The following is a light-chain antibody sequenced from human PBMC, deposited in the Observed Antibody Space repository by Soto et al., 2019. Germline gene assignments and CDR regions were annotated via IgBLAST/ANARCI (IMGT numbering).Light chain of an antibody. CDR3: QQDNNWPPIT. J-gene: IGKJ5*01. CDR1: QSVRSN. V-gene: IGKV3-15*01. CDR2: DAS. Sequence: EIVMTQSPATLSVSPGERATLSCRASQSVRSNFAWYQQKPGQAPRLLIYDASSRATGVPARFSGSGSGTEFTLTISSLQSEDFAVYYCQQDNNWPPITFGQGTLRAIK.